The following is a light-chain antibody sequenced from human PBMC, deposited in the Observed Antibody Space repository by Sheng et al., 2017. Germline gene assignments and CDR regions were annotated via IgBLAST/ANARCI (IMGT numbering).Light chain of an antibody. CDR2: WAS. V-gene: IGKV4-1*01. CDR3: QQYDWAPDN. J-gene: IGKJ2*01. CDR1: QSVLYSSNNKNY. Sequence: EIVMTQSPGTLSVSLGERATINCKSSQSVLYSSNNKNYLAWYQQKPGQPPKLLIYWASTRESGVPDRFSGSGSGTDFTLTISRLEPEDFAVYYCQQYDWAPDNFGQGTNLEIK.